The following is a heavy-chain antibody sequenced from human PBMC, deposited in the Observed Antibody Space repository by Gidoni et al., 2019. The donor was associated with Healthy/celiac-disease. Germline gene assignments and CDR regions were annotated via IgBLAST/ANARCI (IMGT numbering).Heavy chain of an antibody. V-gene: IGHV4-30-2*01. J-gene: IGHJ4*02. CDR2: IYQSGST. Sequence: LQLQESGSGLVKPSQTLSLTCAVSGGSISSGGYSWSWIRQPPGKGIEWIGYIYQSGSTDYNPSLKSRVTISVDRSKKQFSLKLSSVTAADTAVYYCARAYGDRLIFDYWGQGTLVTVSS. CDR3: ARAYGDRLIFDY. CDR1: GGSISSGGYS. D-gene: IGHD4-17*01.